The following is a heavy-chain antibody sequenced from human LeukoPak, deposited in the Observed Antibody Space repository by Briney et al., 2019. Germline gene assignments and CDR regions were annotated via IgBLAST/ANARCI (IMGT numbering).Heavy chain of an antibody. CDR2: IGTAGDT. J-gene: IGHJ4*02. CDR3: ARAPLDCSGGSCSYYFDY. Sequence: GGSLRLSCAVSGFTFSSYDMHWVRQATGKGLEWVSAIGTAGDTYYPGSVKGRFTISRENAKNSLYLQMNSLRAGDTAVYYCARAPLDCSGGSCSYYFDYWGQGTLVTVSS. V-gene: IGHV3-13*01. D-gene: IGHD2-15*01. CDR1: GFTFSSYD.